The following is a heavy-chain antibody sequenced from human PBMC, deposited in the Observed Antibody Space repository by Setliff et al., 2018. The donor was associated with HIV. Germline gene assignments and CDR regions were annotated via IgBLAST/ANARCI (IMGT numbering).Heavy chain of an antibody. Sequence: GGSLRLSCAASGFTFSSYAMSWVRQAPGKGLEWVGFIRSKAYGGTTEYAASVKGRFTISRDDSKSIAYLQMNSLRAEDTAVYYCAKKTAAYTSGSWLHYWGQGTLVTVSS. V-gene: IGHV3-49*04. CDR3: AKKTAAYTSGSWLHY. CDR1: GFTFSSYA. J-gene: IGHJ4*02. CDR2: IRSKAYGGTT. D-gene: IGHD3-10*01.